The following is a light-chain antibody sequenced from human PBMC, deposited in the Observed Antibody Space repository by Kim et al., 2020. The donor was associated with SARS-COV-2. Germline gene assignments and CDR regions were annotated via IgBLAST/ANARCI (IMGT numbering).Light chain of an antibody. CDR1: NIGSKS. V-gene: IGLV3-21*04. J-gene: IGLJ1*01. CDR3: QVWDSSSDHLYV. Sequence: SYELTQPPSVSVAPGKTARITCGGNNIGSKSVHWYQQKPGQAPVLVIYYDSDRPSGIPERFSGSNSGNTATLTISRVEVGDEADYYCQVWDSSSDHLYVFGTGTKVTVL. CDR2: YDS.